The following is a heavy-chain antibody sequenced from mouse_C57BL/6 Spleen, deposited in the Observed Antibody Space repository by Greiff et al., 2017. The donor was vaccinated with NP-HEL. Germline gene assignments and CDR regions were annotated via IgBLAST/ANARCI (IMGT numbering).Heavy chain of an antibody. CDR1: GYTFTSYD. Sequence: QVQLQQSGPELVKPGASVKLSCKASGYTFTSYDINWVKQRPGQGLEWIGWIYPRDGSTKYNEKFKGKATLTVDTSSSTAYMELHSLTSEDSAVYFCARWGGYYYGSSYAMDYWGQGTSVTVSS. V-gene: IGHV1-85*01. CDR3: ARWGGYYYGSSYAMDY. J-gene: IGHJ4*01. D-gene: IGHD1-1*01. CDR2: IYPRDGST.